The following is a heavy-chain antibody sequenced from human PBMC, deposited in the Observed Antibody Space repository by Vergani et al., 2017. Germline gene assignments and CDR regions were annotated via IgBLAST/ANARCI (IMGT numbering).Heavy chain of an antibody. CDR3: AGSSIAAAPQAFDY. CDR1: GYSISSGYY. Sequence: QVQLQESGPGLVKPSETLSLTCTVSGYSISSGYYWGWIRQPPGKGLEWIGSIYHSGNTYYNPSLKSRVTISVDTSKNQFSLKLSPVTAADTAVYYCAGSSIAAAPQAFDYWGQGTLVTVSS. D-gene: IGHD6-13*01. J-gene: IGHJ4*02. V-gene: IGHV4-38-2*02. CDR2: IYHSGNT.